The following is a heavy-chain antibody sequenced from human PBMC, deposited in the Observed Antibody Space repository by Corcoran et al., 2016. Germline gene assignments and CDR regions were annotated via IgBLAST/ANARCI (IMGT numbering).Heavy chain of an antibody. CDR2: IYPGDSDT. D-gene: IGHD2-15*01. Sequence: EVQLVRSGAEVKTPGESLKISCKGSGYSFTSYWIGWVRQMPGKGLEWMGIIYPGDSDTRYSPSFQGQVTISADKSISTAYLQWSSLKASDTAMDYCARFHCSGGSCYSRGENWFDPWGQGTLVTVSS. J-gene: IGHJ5*02. CDR1: GYSFTSYW. CDR3: ARFHCSGGSCYSRGENWFDP. V-gene: IGHV5-51*01.